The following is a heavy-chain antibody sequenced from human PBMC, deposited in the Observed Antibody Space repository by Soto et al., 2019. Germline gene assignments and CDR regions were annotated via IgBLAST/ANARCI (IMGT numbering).Heavy chain of an antibody. CDR2: IDTAGRT. J-gene: IGHJ6*02. V-gene: IGHV3-66*01. D-gene: IGHD1-26*01. CDR1: VFSVSENY. Sequence: GGSLRLSCEASVFSVSENYMTWVRQAPGKGLEWVSVIDTAGRTNYAESVKGRFTISRDNAKNTLHLQMNSLRAEDTAVYYCASDLVGASDSYGLDVWGQGTPVTVSS. CDR3: ASDLVGASDSYGLDV.